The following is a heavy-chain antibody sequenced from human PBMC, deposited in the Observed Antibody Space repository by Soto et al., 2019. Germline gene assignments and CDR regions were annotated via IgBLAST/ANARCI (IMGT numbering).Heavy chain of an antibody. Sequence: PSETLSLTYAVSGYSISSGYYSGWIRQHPGKGLERIGSIYHSGSPYSNQSLKSRVTISVDTSKNQFSLKLSSVTAADTVVYYGARYDLSVWGQATTVTVS. V-gene: IGHV4-38-2*01. D-gene: IGHD3-16*01. CDR2: IYHSGSP. J-gene: IGHJ6*02. CDR3: ARYDLSV. CDR1: GYSISSGYY.